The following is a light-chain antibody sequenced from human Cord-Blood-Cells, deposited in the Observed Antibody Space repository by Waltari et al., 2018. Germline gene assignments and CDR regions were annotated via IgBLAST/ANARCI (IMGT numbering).Light chain of an antibody. CDR3: QQSYSTPIT. J-gene: IGKJ3*01. Sequence: QQTKTPSSVSASVGDRINITCRASQSISSYLNWYQQKPGKAPKLLIYAASSLQSGVPSRFSGSGSGTDFTLTISSLQPEDFATYYCQQSYSTPITFGPGTKVDIK. CDR2: AAS. CDR1: QSISSY. V-gene: IGKV1-39*01.